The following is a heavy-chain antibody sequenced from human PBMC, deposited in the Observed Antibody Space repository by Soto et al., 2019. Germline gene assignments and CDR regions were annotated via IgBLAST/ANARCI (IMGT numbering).Heavy chain of an antibody. CDR2: IYYSGST. V-gene: IGHV4-59*12. J-gene: IGHJ4*02. CDR1: GGSMKGYL. Sequence: SETLSLTCTVSGGSMKGYLWSWIRQPPGKGLEWIGYIYYSGSTSYNPSLKSRVTISVDTSKNQFSLKLSSVTAADTAVYYCAAGELGYCSSTSCFYFDYWGQGTLVTVSS. D-gene: IGHD2-2*01. CDR3: AAGELGYCSSTSCFYFDY.